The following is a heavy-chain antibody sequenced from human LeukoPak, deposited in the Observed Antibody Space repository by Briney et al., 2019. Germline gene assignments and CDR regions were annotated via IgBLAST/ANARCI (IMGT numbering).Heavy chain of an antibody. CDR3: ARDLSIGYYEHDH. D-gene: IGHD3-22*01. V-gene: IGHV1-69*06. J-gene: IGHJ4*02. CDR2: IIPIFGTT. Sequence: SVKVSCKASGGTFSTYGISWVRQAPGQGLEWMGGIIPIFGTTNYAQKFQGRVTITADKSTSTAYMELSSLRSEDTAVYYCARDLSIGYYEHDHWGQGTLVTVSS. CDR1: GGTFSTYG.